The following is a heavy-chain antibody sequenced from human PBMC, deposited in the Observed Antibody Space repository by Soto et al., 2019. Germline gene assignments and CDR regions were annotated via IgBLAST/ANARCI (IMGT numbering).Heavy chain of an antibody. Sequence: GGSLRLSCAASGFTFSGSAMHWVRQASGKGLEWVGRIRSKANSYATAYAASVKGRFTISRDDSKNTAYLQMNSLKTEDTAVYYCTRQVVVVVAATPYYYYMDVWGKGTKVTVSS. CDR1: GFTFSGSA. V-gene: IGHV3-73*01. D-gene: IGHD2-15*01. CDR3: TRQVVVVVAATPYYYYMDV. CDR2: IRSKANSYAT. J-gene: IGHJ6*03.